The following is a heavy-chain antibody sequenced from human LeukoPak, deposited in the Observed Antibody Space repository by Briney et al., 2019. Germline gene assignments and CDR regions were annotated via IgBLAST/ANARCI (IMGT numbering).Heavy chain of an antibody. Sequence: SETLSLTCTVSGGSISNYYWSWIRQPPGKGLEWIGYIYYSGSTNYNPSLKSRVTISVDTSKNQFSLKLSSVTAADTAVYYCARGRSSGHSYYYYYMDVWGKGTTVTVSS. D-gene: IGHD3-22*01. CDR2: IYYSGST. J-gene: IGHJ6*03. CDR3: ARGRSSGHSYYYYYMDV. V-gene: IGHV4-59*01. CDR1: GGSISNYY.